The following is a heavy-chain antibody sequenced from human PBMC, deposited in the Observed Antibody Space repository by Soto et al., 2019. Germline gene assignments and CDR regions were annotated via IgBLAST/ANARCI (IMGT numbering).Heavy chain of an antibody. Sequence: QVQLQESGPGLVKPSETLSLTCTVSGGSISSYYWSWIRQPPGKGLEWIGYISYSWSTNYNPSLKSRVTISVDTSKNQFSLKLSSVTAADTAVYYCARQVEEGATTGLDYWGQGTLVTVSS. J-gene: IGHJ4*02. CDR2: ISYSWST. CDR3: ARQVEEGATTGLDY. V-gene: IGHV4-59*08. D-gene: IGHD1-26*01. CDR1: GGSISSYY.